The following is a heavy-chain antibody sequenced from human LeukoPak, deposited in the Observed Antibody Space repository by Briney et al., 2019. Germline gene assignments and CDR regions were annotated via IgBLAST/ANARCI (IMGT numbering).Heavy chain of an antibody. CDR1: GASISSYD. J-gene: IGHJ4*02. CDR2: IYNSGRT. CDR3: ARGPPPDFDY. V-gene: IGHV4-59*01. Sequence: SETLSLTCAVSGASISSYDWSWIRQPPGKGLEWIGGIYNSGRTNDNPSLKSRVTISKDTSKNQVSLNLRSVTAADTAVYYCARGPPPDFDYWGQGTLVTVSS.